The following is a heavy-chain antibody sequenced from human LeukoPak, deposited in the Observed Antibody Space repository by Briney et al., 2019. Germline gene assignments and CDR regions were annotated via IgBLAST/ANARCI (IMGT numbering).Heavy chain of an antibody. V-gene: IGHV7-4-1*02. D-gene: IGHD5-24*01. Sequence: ASVKVSCKASGYTFTSYAMNWVRQAPGQGLEWMGWINANTGNPTYAQGFTGRFLFSLDSSVTTAYLEISSLQAEDTAVYYCARDNSVRDEAWWFNPWGQGTLVTVSS. CDR3: ARDNSVRDEAWWFNP. CDR2: INANTGNP. CDR1: GYTFTSYA. J-gene: IGHJ5*02.